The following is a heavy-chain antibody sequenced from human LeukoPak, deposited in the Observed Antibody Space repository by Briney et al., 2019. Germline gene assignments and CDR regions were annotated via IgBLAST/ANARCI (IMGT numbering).Heavy chain of an antibody. D-gene: IGHD6-19*01. V-gene: IGHV3-23*01. J-gene: IGHJ3*02. Sequence: GGSLRLSCAASGFTFSSYELNWVRQAPGKGLEWVSAISGSGGSTYYADSVKGRFTISRDNSKNTLYLQMNSLRAEDTAVYYCAKRGRGYSSGWYTSPAFDIWGQGTMVTVSP. CDR2: ISGSGGST. CDR3: AKRGRGYSSGWYTSPAFDI. CDR1: GFTFSSYE.